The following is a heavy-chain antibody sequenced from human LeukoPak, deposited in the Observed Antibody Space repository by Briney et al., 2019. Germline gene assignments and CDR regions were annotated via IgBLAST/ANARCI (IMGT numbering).Heavy chain of an antibody. Sequence: SETLSLTCVVSGASITVGNWWSWVRQSPEKGLEWIGEIYHSGTINYNPSLKSRVTILVDKTENQFSLKLTSVTAADSAVYYCARDVSRFGELSTYYYGMDVWGKGTTVIVSA. CDR2: IYHSGTI. D-gene: IGHD3-10*01. CDR1: GASITVGNW. CDR3: ARDVSRFGELSTYYYGMDV. V-gene: IGHV4-4*02. J-gene: IGHJ6*04.